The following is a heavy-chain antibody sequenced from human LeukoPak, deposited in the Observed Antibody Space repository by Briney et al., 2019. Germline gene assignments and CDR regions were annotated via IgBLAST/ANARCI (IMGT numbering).Heavy chain of an antibody. D-gene: IGHD3-10*01. CDR2: ITGSGGDT. Sequence: GGSLRLSCAASGFTFNNYAMSWVRQAPGKVLEWVSAITGSGGDTYHADSVKGRFTISRDNSENTLYLQMNSLRAEDTAVYYCAKGSRDSRPYYFDFWGQGTLVTVSP. CDR1: GFTFNNYA. CDR3: AKGSRDSRPYYFDF. V-gene: IGHV3-23*01. J-gene: IGHJ4*02.